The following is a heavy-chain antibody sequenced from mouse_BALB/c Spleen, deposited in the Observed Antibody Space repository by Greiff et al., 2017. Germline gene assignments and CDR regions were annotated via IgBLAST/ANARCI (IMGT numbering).Heavy chain of an antibody. D-gene: IGHD2-14*01. CDR3: ARSNRLGAMDY. CDR1: GYTFTSYW. Sequence: QVQLQQSGAELAKPGASVKMSCKASGYTFTSYWMHWVKQRPGQGLEWIGYINPSTGYTEYNQKFKDKATLTADTSSNTAYMQLSSLTSEDSAVYYCARSNRLGAMDYWGQGTSVTVSS. J-gene: IGHJ4*01. V-gene: IGHV1-7*01. CDR2: INPSTGYT.